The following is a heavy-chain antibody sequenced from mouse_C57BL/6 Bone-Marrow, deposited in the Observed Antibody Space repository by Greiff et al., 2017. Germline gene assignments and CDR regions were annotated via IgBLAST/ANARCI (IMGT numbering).Heavy chain of an antibody. Sequence: QVQLKASGAELVKPGASVKISCKVSGYAFSTYWMNWVKQRPGKGLEWIGQIYPGDGDTNYNGKFKGKATLTAAKSSSTSYMQLSSLTSVDSAVYFCARDWDYFDYWGQGTTLTVSA. D-gene: IGHD4-1*01. J-gene: IGHJ2*01. CDR2: IYPGDGDT. V-gene: IGHV1-80*01. CDR3: ARDWDYFDY. CDR1: GYAFSTYW.